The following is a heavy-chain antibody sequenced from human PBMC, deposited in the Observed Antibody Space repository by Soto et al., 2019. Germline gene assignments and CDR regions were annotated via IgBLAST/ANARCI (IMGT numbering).Heavy chain of an antibody. Sequence: QVQLVQSGAEVKKPGASVKVSCKASGYTFTNYGITWVRQAPGQGLEWMGWISVYNGNTNYAQKLQGRVTMTTDTSTSTAYMEVRGLRSDDTAVYYCARPNGGGNYPFEAFEIWGQGTMVTVSS. CDR1: GYTFTNYG. CDR2: ISVYNGNT. J-gene: IGHJ3*02. D-gene: IGHD1-7*01. CDR3: ARPNGGGNYPFEAFEI. V-gene: IGHV1-18*01.